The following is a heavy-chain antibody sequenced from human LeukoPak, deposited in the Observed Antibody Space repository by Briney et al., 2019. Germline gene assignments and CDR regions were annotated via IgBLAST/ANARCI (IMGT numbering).Heavy chain of an antibody. D-gene: IGHD6-13*01. CDR2: IWYDGSNK. V-gene: IGHV3-33*06. J-gene: IGHJ3*02. Sequence: PGGSLRLSCAASGFTFSSYGMHWVRQAPGKGLEWVAVIWYDGSNKYYADSVKGRFTISRDNSKNTLSLQMNSLRAEDTAIYYCAKDSWGVAAAGYTRDAFDIWGQGTMVTVSS. CDR3: AKDSWGVAAAGYTRDAFDI. CDR1: GFTFSSYG.